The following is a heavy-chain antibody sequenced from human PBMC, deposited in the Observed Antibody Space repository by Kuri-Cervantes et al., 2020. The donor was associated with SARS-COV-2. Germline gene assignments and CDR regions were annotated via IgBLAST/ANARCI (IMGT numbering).Heavy chain of an antibody. CDR1: GYTFTSYG. CDR2: ISAYNGNT. D-gene: IGHD3-3*01. J-gene: IGHJ5*02. Sequence: ASVKVSCKASGYTFTSYGISWVRQAPGQGREWMGWISAYNGNTNYAQKLQGRVTMTTDTSTSTAYMELRSLRSDDTAVYYCSRLRFLEWYPTYNWFDPWGQGTLVTVSS. CDR3: SRLRFLEWYPTYNWFDP. V-gene: IGHV1-18*01.